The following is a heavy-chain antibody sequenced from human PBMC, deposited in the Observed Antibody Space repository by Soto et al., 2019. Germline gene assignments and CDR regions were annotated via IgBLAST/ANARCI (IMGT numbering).Heavy chain of an antibody. J-gene: IGHJ6*02. D-gene: IGHD6-13*01. CDR2: IWYDGSIK. CDR3: ARDSNHIAAAGTYYYYGMDV. CDR1: GFTFSSYG. V-gene: IGHV3-33*01. Sequence: GGSLRLSCAAAGFTFSSYGMHWVRQAPGKGLEWVAVIWYDGSIKYYADSVKGRFTISRDNSKNTLYLQMNSLRAEDTAVYYCARDSNHIAAAGTYYYYGMDVWGQGTTVNVSS.